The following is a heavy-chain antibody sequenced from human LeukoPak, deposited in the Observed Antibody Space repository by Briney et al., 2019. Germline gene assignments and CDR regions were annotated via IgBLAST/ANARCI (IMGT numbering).Heavy chain of an antibody. CDR1: GGSFNGYY. J-gene: IGHJ5*02. D-gene: IGHD2-2*01. Sequence: SETLSLTCAAYGGSFNGYYWSWIRQPPGKGLEWIGEINHSGSTNYNPSLKSRVTISVDTSKNQFSLKLSSVTAADTAVYYCARGLGYCSSTSCPPWFDPWGQGTLVTVSS. V-gene: IGHV4-34*01. CDR3: ARGLGYCSSTSCPPWFDP. CDR2: INHSGST.